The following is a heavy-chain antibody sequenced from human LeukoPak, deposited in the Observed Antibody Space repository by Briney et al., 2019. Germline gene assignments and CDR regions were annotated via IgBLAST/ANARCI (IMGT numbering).Heavy chain of an antibody. CDR3: ARDREDDYGDYRYFDL. CDR2: INPNSGGT. Sequence: ASVKVSCKASGYTLTVYYMHWVRQAPGQGLEWMGWINPNSGGTNYAQKFQGWVTMTRDTSISTAYMELSRLRSDDTAVYYCARDREDDYGDYRYFDLWGRGTLVTVSS. CDR1: GYTLTVYY. V-gene: IGHV1-2*04. J-gene: IGHJ2*01. D-gene: IGHD4-17*01.